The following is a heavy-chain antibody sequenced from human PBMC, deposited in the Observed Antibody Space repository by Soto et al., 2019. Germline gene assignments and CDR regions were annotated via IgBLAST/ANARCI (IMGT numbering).Heavy chain of an antibody. CDR1: GFTVSSNY. J-gene: IGHJ6*02. V-gene: IGHV3-53*01. CDR2: IYSGGST. Sequence: HPGGSLRLSCAASGFTVSSNYMSWVRQAPGKGLEWVSVIYSGGSTYYADSVKGRFTISRDNSKNTLYLQMNSLRAEDTAVYYCASAGGMGDYSNFDYYYYYGMDVWGQGTTVTVSS. D-gene: IGHD4-4*01. CDR3: ASAGGMGDYSNFDYYYYYGMDV.